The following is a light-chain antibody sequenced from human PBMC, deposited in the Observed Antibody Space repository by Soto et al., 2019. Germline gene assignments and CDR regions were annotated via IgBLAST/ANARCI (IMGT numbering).Light chain of an antibody. CDR3: SSYTSSSTYV. Sequence: QSALTQPASVSGSPGQSITISCTGTSSDVGDYNYVSWYQQHPGKAPKLIIFEVNNRPSGVTNRFSGSKSGNTASLTISGLQAEDESDYYCSSYTSSSTYVFGTGTQLTVL. J-gene: IGLJ1*01. V-gene: IGLV2-14*01. CDR2: EVN. CDR1: SSDVGDYNY.